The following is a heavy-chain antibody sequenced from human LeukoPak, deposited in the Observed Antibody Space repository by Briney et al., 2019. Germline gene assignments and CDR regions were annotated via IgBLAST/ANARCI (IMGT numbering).Heavy chain of an antibody. CDR2: INPSGGST. CDR1: GYTFTSYY. V-gene: IGHV1-46*03. Sequence: GASVKVSCKASGYTFTSYYMHWVRQAPGQGLEWMGIINPSGGSTSYAQKFQGRVTMPRDTSTSTVYMELSSLRSEDTAVYYCARDLKRWLQSDAFDIWGQGTMVTVSS. J-gene: IGHJ3*02. CDR3: ARDLKRWLQSDAFDI. D-gene: IGHD5-24*01.